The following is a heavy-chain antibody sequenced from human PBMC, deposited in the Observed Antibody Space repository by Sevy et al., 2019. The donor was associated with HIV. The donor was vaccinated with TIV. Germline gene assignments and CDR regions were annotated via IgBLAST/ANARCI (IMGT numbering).Heavy chain of an antibody. CDR3: ARLTGYEPYSYYALDV. D-gene: IGHD5-12*01. CDR1: GYSFTHYW. J-gene: IGHJ6*02. CDR2: TYPGDSDP. V-gene: IGHV5-51*01. Sequence: GESLKISCEGSGYSFTHYWIAWVRQIPGKGLEWMGITYPGDSDPTYSPSFQGQVTISAEKSINNAYLQWSRLKASDTAMYYCARLTGYEPYSYYALDVWGQGTTVTVSS.